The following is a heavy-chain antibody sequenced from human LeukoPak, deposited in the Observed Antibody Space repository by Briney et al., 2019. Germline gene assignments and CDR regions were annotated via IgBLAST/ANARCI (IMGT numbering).Heavy chain of an antibody. CDR2: ISSAVRSP. V-gene: IGHV3-64*01. CDR1: GFTFSSYA. Sequence: RGSRRLSCAASGFTFSSYAMDWDSQAPGKGLEYVSGISSAVRSPFHVNSVKGRFTISRDNSKDTLYLQMGSLRAEDMAVYYCAREYCSGGRCQYYFDYWGQGTLVTVSS. CDR3: AREYCSGGRCQYYFDY. J-gene: IGHJ4*02. D-gene: IGHD2-15*01.